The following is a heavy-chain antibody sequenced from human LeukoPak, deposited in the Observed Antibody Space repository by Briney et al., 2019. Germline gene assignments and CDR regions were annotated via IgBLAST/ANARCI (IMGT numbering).Heavy chain of an antibody. CDR2: FYYSGNT. CDR3: ARSTGVFNYYDSRGGAFDI. D-gene: IGHD3-22*01. J-gene: IGHJ3*02. Sequence: SETLSLTCTVSGVSISSYYWSWIRQPPGKGLEWIGYFYYSGNTNYNPSLKSRVTMSVDTSRNQFSLKLSSVTAADTAVYYCARSTGVFNYYDSRGGAFDIWGQGTMVTVSS. V-gene: IGHV4-59*01. CDR1: GVSISSYY.